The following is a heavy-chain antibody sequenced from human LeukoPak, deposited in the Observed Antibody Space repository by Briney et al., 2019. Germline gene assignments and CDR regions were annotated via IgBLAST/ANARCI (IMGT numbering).Heavy chain of an antibody. CDR3: ARDFGDYGGYYYMDL. Sequence: PGGSLRLSCTASGFTFSRFEMSWVRQAPGKGLEWVSYITSISSSTYYADFVKGRFTVSRDNAKNSLYLQMNSLTAEDTAVYYCARDFGDYGGYYYMDLWAKGTMVTVSS. CDR1: GFTFSRFE. V-gene: IGHV3-48*03. J-gene: IGHJ6*03. D-gene: IGHD4-23*01. CDR2: ITSISSST.